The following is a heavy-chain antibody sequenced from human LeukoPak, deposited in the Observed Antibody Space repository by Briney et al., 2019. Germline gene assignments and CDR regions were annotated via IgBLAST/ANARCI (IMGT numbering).Heavy chain of an antibody. CDR2: ISYDGSNK. CDR3: AKDSPAGSGYYPFDY. Sequence: SGGSLRLSCAASGFTFSTYGMHWVRQAPGKGLDWVAVISYDGSNKYYADSVKGRFTISRDNSKNTLYLQMNSLRPDDTAVHYCAKDSPAGSGYYPFDYWGQGTLVTVSS. CDR1: GFTFSTYG. J-gene: IGHJ4*02. V-gene: IGHV3-30*18. D-gene: IGHD3-22*01.